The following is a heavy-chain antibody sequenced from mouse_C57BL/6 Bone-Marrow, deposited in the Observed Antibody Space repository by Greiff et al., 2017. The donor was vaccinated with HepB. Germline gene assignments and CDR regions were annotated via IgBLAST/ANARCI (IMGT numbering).Heavy chain of an antibody. CDR3: ARRITTVAAYYAMDY. V-gene: IGHV1-53*01. Sequence: QVQLQQPGTELVKPGASVKLSCKASGYTFTSYWMHWVKQRPGQGLEWIGNINPSNGGTNYNEKFKSKATLTVDKSSSTAYMQLSSLTSEDSAVYDCARRITTVAAYYAMDYWGQGTSVTVSS. CDR2: INPSNGGT. J-gene: IGHJ4*01. CDR1: GYTFTSYW. D-gene: IGHD1-1*01.